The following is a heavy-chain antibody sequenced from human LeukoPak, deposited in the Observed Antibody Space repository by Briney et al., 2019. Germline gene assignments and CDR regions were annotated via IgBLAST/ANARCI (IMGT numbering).Heavy chain of an antibody. V-gene: IGHV3-73*01. CDR1: GFTVSGPA. D-gene: IGHD3-10*01. Sequence: QAGGSLRLSCAASGFTVSGPAMHWVRQASGNGLGWVGRIRSKAHSYATAYAASVKGRFTISRDDSKNTAYLQMNRLRTEDTAVYYCYTYYYGSGSYNPPFYLDYWGQGTLVTVSS. CDR2: IRSKAHSYAT. J-gene: IGHJ4*02. CDR3: YTYYYGSGSYNPPFYLDY.